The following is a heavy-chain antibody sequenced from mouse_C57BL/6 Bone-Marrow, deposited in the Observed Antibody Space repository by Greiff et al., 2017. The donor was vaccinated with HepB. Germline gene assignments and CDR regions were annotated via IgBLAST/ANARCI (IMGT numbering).Heavy chain of an antibody. J-gene: IGHJ1*03. CDR1: GYSITSGYD. Sequence: EVKVEESGPGMVKPSQSLSLTCTVTGYSITSGYDWHWIRHFPGNKLEWMGYISYSGSTNYNPSLKSRISITHDTSKNHFFLKLNSVTTEDTATYYCARGDYGSSYWYFDVWGTGTTVTVSS. V-gene: IGHV3-1*01. CDR3: ARGDYGSSYWYFDV. D-gene: IGHD1-1*01. CDR2: ISYSGST.